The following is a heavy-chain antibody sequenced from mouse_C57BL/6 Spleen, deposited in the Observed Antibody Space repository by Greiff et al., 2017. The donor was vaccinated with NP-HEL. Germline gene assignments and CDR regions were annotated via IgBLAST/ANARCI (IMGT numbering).Heavy chain of an antibody. J-gene: IGHJ4*01. D-gene: IGHD2-4*01. V-gene: IGHV1-55*01. CDR2: IYPGSGST. Sequence: QVQLQQPGAELVKPGASVTMSCKASGYTFTSYWITWVKQRPGQGLEWIGDIYPGSGSTNYNEKFKSKATLTVDTSSSTAYMQLSSLTSEDSAVYYCARGDYDYEADYWGQGTSVTVSS. CDR3: ARGDYDYEADY. CDR1: GYTFTSYW.